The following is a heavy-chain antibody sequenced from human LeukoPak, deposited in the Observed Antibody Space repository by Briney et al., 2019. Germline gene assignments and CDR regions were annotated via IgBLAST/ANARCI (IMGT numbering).Heavy chain of an antibody. V-gene: IGHV3-74*01. J-gene: IGHJ4*02. Sequence: GGSLRLSCAASGFTFRTYWMHCVPQAPGTGLVWGSLINSDGSSTNYADSVKGRFTISRDNAKNTLYLQMNSLRAEDTAVYYCATDVPAVTIFGYWGQGTLVTVSS. CDR3: ATDVPAVTIFGY. D-gene: IGHD2-2*01. CDR2: INSDGSST. CDR1: GFTFRTYW.